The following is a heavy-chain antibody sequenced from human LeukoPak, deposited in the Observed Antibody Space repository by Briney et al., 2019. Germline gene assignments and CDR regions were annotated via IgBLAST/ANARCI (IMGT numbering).Heavy chain of an antibody. CDR3: AKDGVDITMIVVVPPFDY. D-gene: IGHD3-22*01. Sequence: PGGSLRLSWAAAGFTFSSYAMSWVRQAPGKGLEWVSAISGSGGSTYYADSVKGRFTISRDNSKNTLYLQMNSLRAEDTAVYYCAKDGVDITMIVVVPPFDYWGQGTLVTVSS. CDR1: GFTFSSYA. J-gene: IGHJ4*02. V-gene: IGHV3-23*01. CDR2: ISGSGGST.